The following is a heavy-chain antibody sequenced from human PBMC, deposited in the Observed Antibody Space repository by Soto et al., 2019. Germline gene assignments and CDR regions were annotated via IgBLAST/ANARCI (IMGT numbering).Heavy chain of an antibody. V-gene: IGHV4-31*03. CDR1: GGSISSGGYD. D-gene: IGHD6-19*01. CDR2: IYYSGST. CDR3: ARGPGSGWYDY. J-gene: IGHJ4*02. Sequence: QVQLQESGPGLVKPSQTLSLTCTVSGGSISSGGYDWSWIRQHPGKGLEWIGFIYYSGSTYYNPALKSRVTISVDTSKNQFSLKLSSVTAADTAVYYCARGPGSGWYDYWGQGTLVTVSS.